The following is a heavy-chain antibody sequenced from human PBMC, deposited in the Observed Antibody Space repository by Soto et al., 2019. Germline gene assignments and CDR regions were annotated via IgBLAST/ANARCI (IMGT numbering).Heavy chain of an antibody. CDR1: GFTFSSYG. Sequence: GGSLRLSCAASGFTFSSYGMHWVRQAPGKGLEWVAVISYDGSNKYYADSVKGRFTISRDNSKNTLYLQMNSLRAEDTAVYYCAKVIRAPFCSGGSCYRESHAFDIWGQGTMVTVSS. V-gene: IGHV3-30*18. CDR2: ISYDGSNK. J-gene: IGHJ3*02. D-gene: IGHD2-15*01. CDR3: AKVIRAPFCSGGSCYRESHAFDI.